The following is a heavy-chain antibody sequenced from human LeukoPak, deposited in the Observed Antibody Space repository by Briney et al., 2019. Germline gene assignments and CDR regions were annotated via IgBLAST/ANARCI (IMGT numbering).Heavy chain of an antibody. V-gene: IGHV4-59*01. J-gene: IGHJ3*02. CDR2: IYYSGST. CDR1: GGSISSYY. Sequence: SETLSLTCTVSGGSISSYYWSWIRQPPGKGLEWIGYIYYSGSTNYNPSLKSRVTISVDTSKNQFSLKLSSVTAADTAVYYCVRGPESRTSNAFDIWGQGTMVTVSS. CDR3: VRGPESRTSNAFDI. D-gene: IGHD1-14*01.